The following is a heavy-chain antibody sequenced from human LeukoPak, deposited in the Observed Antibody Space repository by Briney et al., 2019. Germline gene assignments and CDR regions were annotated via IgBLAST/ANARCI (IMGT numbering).Heavy chain of an antibody. CDR2: INPNSGGT. J-gene: IGHJ3*02. Sequence: ASVKVSCKASGYTFTGYYMHWVRQAPGEGLEWMGWINPNSGGTKYAQKFQGGVTMTRDTSINTAYMEVRRLTSDDTAVYYCARERGTLAVAGDAVDIWGQGTMVTVSS. CDR1: GYTFTGYY. V-gene: IGHV1-2*02. D-gene: IGHD6-19*01. CDR3: ARERGTLAVAGDAVDI.